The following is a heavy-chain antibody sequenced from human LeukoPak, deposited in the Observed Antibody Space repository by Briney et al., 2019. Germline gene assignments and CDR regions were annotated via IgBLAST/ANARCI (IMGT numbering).Heavy chain of an antibody. Sequence: ASVKVSCKASGYTFTDYYMHWVRQAPGQGLEWMGIINPSGGSTSYAQKFQGRVTMTRDTSISTAYMELSRLRSDDTAVYYCARFYSGYGNYYYYMDVWGKGTTVTVSS. CDR1: GYTFTDYY. D-gene: IGHD5-12*01. CDR3: ARFYSGYGNYYYYMDV. J-gene: IGHJ6*03. CDR2: INPSGGST. V-gene: IGHV1-2*02.